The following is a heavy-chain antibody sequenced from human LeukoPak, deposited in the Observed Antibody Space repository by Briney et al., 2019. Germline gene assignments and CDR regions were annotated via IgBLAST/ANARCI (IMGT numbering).Heavy chain of an antibody. CDR3: ARAYYDSSGYPNSNWFDP. CDR2: IIPILGIA. D-gene: IGHD3-22*01. CDR1: GYTFTGYY. Sequence: SVKVSCKASGYTFTGYYMHWVRQAPGQGLEWMGRIIPILGIANYAQKFQGRVTITADKSTSTAYMELSSLRSEDTAVYYCARAYYDSSGYPNSNWFDPWGQGTLVTVSS. J-gene: IGHJ5*02. V-gene: IGHV1-69*04.